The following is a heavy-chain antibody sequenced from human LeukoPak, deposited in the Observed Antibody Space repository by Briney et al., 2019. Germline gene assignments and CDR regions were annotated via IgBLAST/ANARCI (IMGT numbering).Heavy chain of an antibody. CDR1: GGSISSSSYY. D-gene: IGHD6-19*01. J-gene: IGHJ4*02. CDR3: ARSSYIAVAGTGY. Sequence: SETLSLTCTVSGGSISSSSYYWGWIRQPPGKGLEWIGEINHSGSTNYNPSLKSRVTISVDTSKNQFSLKLSSVTAADTAVYYCARSSYIAVAGTGYWGQGTLVTVSS. V-gene: IGHV4-39*07. CDR2: INHSGST.